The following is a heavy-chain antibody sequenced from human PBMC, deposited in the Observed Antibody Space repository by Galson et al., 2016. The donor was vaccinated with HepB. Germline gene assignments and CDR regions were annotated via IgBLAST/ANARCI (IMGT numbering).Heavy chain of an antibody. V-gene: IGHV3-15*01. CDR2: VKGKADGGTS. D-gene: IGHD3-9*01. CDR1: GFTFSSSW. CDR3: ATYDILAGAY. Sequence: SLRLSCAASGFTFSSSWMSRVRQAPGKGLEWVGRVKGKADGGTSDYAAPAKGRFTISRDDSRNMLYLQLNSLKTEDTAVYYCATYDILAGAYWGQGTLVIVSS. J-gene: IGHJ4*02.